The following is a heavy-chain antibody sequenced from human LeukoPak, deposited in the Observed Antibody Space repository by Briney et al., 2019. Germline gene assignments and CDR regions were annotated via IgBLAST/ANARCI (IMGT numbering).Heavy chain of an antibody. Sequence: GGSLRLSCAASGFTFNSYWMSWVRQAPGKGLEWVANINRDGSETYYVDSVKGRFTISRDNAKSSLYLQMNSLRVDDTAVYYCVRGLRSCWGLDDYWGQGTLVTVSS. J-gene: IGHJ4*02. CDR2: INRDGSET. CDR3: VRGLRSCWGLDDY. D-gene: IGHD2-15*01. V-gene: IGHV3-7*01. CDR1: GFTFNSYW.